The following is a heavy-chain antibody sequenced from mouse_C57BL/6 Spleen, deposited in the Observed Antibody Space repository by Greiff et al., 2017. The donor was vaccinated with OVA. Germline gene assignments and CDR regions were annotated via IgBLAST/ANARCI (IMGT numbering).Heavy chain of an antibody. J-gene: IGHJ2*01. Sequence: VKLMESGPELVKPGASVKISCKASGYAFSSSWMNWVKQRPGKGLEWIGRIYPGDGDTNYNGKFKGKATLTADKSSSTAYMQLSSLTSEDSAVYFCARKDGNYFDYWGQGTTLTVSS. CDR3: ARKDGNYFDY. D-gene: IGHD2-1*01. V-gene: IGHV1-82*01. CDR2: IYPGDGDT. CDR1: GYAFSSSW.